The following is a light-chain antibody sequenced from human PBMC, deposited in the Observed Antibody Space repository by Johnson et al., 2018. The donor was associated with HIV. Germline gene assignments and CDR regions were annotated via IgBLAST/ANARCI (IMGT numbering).Light chain of an antibody. CDR3: GTWHSGLGAVYV. Sequence: QSVLTQPPSVSAAPGQTVTISCSGSSSNIGNNYVSWYQQLPGTVPKLLIYDNNKRPSGIPDRFSGSKSGTSATLAITGLQTGDEADYYCGTWHSGLGAVYVFGPGTKVTVL. V-gene: IGLV1-51*01. CDR1: SSNIGNNY. J-gene: IGLJ1*01. CDR2: DNN.